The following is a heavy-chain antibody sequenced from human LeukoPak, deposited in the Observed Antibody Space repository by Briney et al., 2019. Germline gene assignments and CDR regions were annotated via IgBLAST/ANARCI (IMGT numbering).Heavy chain of an antibody. J-gene: IGHJ3*02. CDR3: TGLSDAFDI. CDR1: GGSFSGYY. Sequence: SETLSLTCAVYGGSFSGYYWSWIREPPGKGLEWIGEINHSGSTNYNPSLKSRVTISVDTSKNQFSLKLSSVTAADTAVYYCTGLSDAFDIWGQGTMVTVSS. V-gene: IGHV4-34*01. D-gene: IGHD1-1*01. CDR2: INHSGST.